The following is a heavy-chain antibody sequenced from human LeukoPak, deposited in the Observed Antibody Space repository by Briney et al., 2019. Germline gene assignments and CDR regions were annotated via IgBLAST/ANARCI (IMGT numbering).Heavy chain of an antibody. D-gene: IGHD4-11*01. CDR3: ARAEDDYSGWFDP. V-gene: IGHV3-21*01. CDR2: ISSSSSYI. J-gene: IGHJ5*02. Sequence: GGSLRLSCAASGITFSNYIMNWVRRAPGKGLEWVSSISSSSSYIYYADSVKGRFTISRDNANNSLYLQMDSLRAEDTAVYYCARAEDDYSGWFDPWGQGTLVTVSS. CDR1: GITFSNYI.